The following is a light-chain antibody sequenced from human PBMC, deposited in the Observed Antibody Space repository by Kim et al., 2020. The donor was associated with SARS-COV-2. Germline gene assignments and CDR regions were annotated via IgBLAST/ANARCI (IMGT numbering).Light chain of an antibody. V-gene: IGLV10-54*04. CDR1: SNNVGFQG. J-gene: IGLJ1*01. CDR2: RNN. CDR3: SAWDYSLSAHV. Sequence: QAGLTQPPSVSKGLRQTATLTCTGNSNNVGFQGAAWLQQHQGHPPKLLSYRNNNRPSGISERFSASRSGNTASPTITGLQAEDEADYYCSAWDYSLSAHVFGAGTKVTVL.